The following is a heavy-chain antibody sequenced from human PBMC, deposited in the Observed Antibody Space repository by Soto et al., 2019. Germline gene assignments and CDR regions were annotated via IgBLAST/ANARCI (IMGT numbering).Heavy chain of an antibody. D-gene: IGHD3-3*01. CDR2: IYYSGST. V-gene: IGHV4-30-4*01. Sequence: SETLSLTCTVSGGSISSGDYYWSWIRQPPGKGLEWIGYIYYSGSTYYNPSLKSRVTISVDTSKNQFSLKLSSVTAADTAVYYCAREFLEWLVIDYWGQGTPVTVSS. CDR3: AREFLEWLVIDY. J-gene: IGHJ4*02. CDR1: GGSISSGDYY.